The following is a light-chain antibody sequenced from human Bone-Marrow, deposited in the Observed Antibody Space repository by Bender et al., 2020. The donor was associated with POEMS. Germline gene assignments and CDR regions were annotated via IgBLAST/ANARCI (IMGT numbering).Light chain of an antibody. Sequence: SSEVTQPPSLSVSPGQTARITCSADSLPIKHGFWYQQKSGQAPVLVIYDGDKRPSEIPERFSGSSSGTVATLTVSGAQLEDEGDYYCYATDSSGRYWVFGGGTKLTVL. CDR2: DGD. J-gene: IGLJ3*02. CDR1: SLPIKH. V-gene: IGLV3-10*01. CDR3: YATDSSGRYWV.